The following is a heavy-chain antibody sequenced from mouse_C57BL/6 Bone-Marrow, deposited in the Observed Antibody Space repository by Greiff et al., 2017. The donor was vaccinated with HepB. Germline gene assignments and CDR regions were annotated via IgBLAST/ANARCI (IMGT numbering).Heavy chain of an antibody. J-gene: IGHJ3*01. CDR2: IWSGGST. D-gene: IGHD2-1*01. V-gene: IGHV2-2*01. CDR1: GFSLTSYG. Sequence: QVQLQQSGPGLVQPSQILSITCTVSGFSLTSYGVHWVRQSPGKGLEWLGVIWSGGSTDYNAAFISRLSISKDNSKSQVFFKMNSLQADDTAIYYCASLLLPFAYWGQGTLVTVSA. CDR3: ASLLLPFAY.